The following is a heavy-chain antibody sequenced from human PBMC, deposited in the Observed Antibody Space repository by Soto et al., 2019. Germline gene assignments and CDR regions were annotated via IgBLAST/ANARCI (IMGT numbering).Heavy chain of an antibody. CDR2: ISSSGSTI. V-gene: IGHV3-11*01. CDR1: GFTFSDYY. D-gene: IGHD3-10*01. CDR3: ARAYGSGSYYKVTPYFDY. Sequence: KPGGSLRLSCAASGFTFSDYYMSWIRQAPGKGLEWVSYISSSGSTIYYADSVKGRFTISRDNAKNSLYLQMNSLRAEDTAVYYCARAYGSGSYYKVTPYFDYWGQGTLVTISS. J-gene: IGHJ4*02.